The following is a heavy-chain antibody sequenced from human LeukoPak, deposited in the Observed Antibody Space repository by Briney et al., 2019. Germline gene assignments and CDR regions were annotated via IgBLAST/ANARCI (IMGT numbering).Heavy chain of an antibody. D-gene: IGHD6-19*01. CDR1: GGSINSYY. CDR2: IYYSGST. CDR3: ASSRSSSGWSLIDY. V-gene: IGHV4-59*01. J-gene: IGHJ4*02. Sequence: SETLSLTCTVSGGSINSYYWSWLRQPPGKGLEWVGYIYYSGSTNYKPSLKRRVTISVDTSKNQFSLKVSSVTAADTAVYYCASSRSSSGWSLIDYWGQGALVTVSS.